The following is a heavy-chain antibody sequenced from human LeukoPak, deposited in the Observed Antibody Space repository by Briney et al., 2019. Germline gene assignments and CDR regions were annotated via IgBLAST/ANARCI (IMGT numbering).Heavy chain of an antibody. D-gene: IGHD3-16*01. CDR2: IYPGDSDT. CDR1: GYSFTSYW. CDR3: ARRRETLGGGGGYFDY. J-gene: IGHJ4*02. Sequence: GESLKISCKGSGYSFTSYWIGWVRQMPGKGLEWMGIIYPGDSDTRYSPSFQGQVTISADKSISTAYLQWSSLKASDTAMYYCARRRETLGGGGGYFDYWGQGTLVTVSS. V-gene: IGHV5-51*01.